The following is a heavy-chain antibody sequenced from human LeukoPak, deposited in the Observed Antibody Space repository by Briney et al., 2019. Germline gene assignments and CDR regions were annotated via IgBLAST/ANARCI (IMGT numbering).Heavy chain of an antibody. J-gene: IGHJ6*03. V-gene: IGHV1-69*05. Sequence: SVKVSCKASGGTFSSYAISWVRQAPGQGLEWMGRIIPIFGTANYAQKFQGRVTITTDESTSTAYMELSSLRSEDTAVYYCARDSVVVAAREVYYYYYMDVWGKGTTVTVSS. D-gene: IGHD2-15*01. CDR3: ARDSVVVAAREVYYYYYMDV. CDR1: GGTFSSYA. CDR2: IIPIFGTA.